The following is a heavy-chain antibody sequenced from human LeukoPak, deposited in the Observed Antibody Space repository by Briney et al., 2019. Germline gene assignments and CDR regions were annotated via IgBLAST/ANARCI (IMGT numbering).Heavy chain of an antibody. CDR2: INHSGST. V-gene: IGHV4-34*01. J-gene: IGHJ3*02. CDR3: ARTGTAMVKNDAFDI. CDR1: GGSFSSYY. Sequence: SETLSLTCAVYGGSFSSYYWSWIRQPPGKGLEWIGEINHSGSTNYNPSLKSRVTISVDTSKNQFSLKLSSVTAADTAVYYCARTGTAMVKNDAFDIWGQGTMVTVSS. D-gene: IGHD5-18*01.